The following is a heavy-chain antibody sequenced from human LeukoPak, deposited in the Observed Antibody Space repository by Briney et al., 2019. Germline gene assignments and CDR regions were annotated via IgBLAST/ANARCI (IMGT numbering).Heavy chain of an antibody. J-gene: IGHJ6*02. V-gene: IGHV3-66*01. D-gene: IGHD3-9*01. CDR3: TRDLMDYDVSTGLHHYYMDV. Sequence: GGSLRLSCLASGFIVGTNYMSWVRQAPGKGLEWLSLLSSGGDTYYADSVRGRFTISRDNAKNTLYLQMNTLRVEDTAVYYCTRDLMDYDVSTGLHHYYMDVWGQGTTVTVSS. CDR2: LSSGGDT. CDR1: GFIVGTNY.